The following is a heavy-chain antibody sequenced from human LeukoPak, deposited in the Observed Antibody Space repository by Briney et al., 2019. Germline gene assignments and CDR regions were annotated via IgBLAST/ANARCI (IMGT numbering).Heavy chain of an antibody. J-gene: IGHJ6*03. D-gene: IGHD3-22*01. CDR1: GVSISSSNSY. CDR2: IYYSGST. Sequence: SETLSLTCTVSGVSISSSNSYWGWIRQPPGKGLEWIGYIYYSGSTYYNPSLRSRVTISVDTSKNQFSLKLSSVTAADTAVYYCARSSEGRYYYDSSGYSYYYYYMDVWGKGTTVTISS. V-gene: IGHV4-39*07. CDR3: ARSSEGRYYYDSSGYSYYYYYMDV.